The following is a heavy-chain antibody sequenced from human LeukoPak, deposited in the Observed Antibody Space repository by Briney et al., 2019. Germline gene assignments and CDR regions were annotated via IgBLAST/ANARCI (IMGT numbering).Heavy chain of an antibody. D-gene: IGHD1-26*01. Sequence: TSETLSLTCTVSGGSISSSSYYWGWIRQPPGKGLEWIGYIYYSGSTNYNPSLKSRVTISVDTSKNQFSLKLSSVTAADTAVYYCARGESGSYYRAPSLVFDYWGQGTLVTVSS. CDR1: GGSISSSSYY. CDR2: IYYSGST. CDR3: ARGESGSYYRAPSLVFDY. J-gene: IGHJ4*02. V-gene: IGHV4-61*05.